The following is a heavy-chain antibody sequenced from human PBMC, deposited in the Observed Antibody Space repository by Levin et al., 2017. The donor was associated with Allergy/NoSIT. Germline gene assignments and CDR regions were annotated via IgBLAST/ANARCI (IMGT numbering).Heavy chain of an antibody. Sequence: GGSLRLSCAASGFIFDDYVMHWVRQAPGKGLEWVSGITWNDDTIGYVDSVQGRFIISRDNAKNALYLEMESLRAEDTATYYCAREASGKGLYYFYNGMDVWGQGTTCTVTS. J-gene: IGHJ6*02. CDR2: ITWNDDTI. CDR3: AREASGKGLYYFYNGMDV. D-gene: IGHD3/OR15-3a*01. CDR1: GFIFDDYV. V-gene: IGHV3-9*01.